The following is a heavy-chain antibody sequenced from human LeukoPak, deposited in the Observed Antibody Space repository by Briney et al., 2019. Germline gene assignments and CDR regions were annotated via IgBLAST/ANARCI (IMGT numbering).Heavy chain of an antibody. CDR2: INHSGST. Sequence: PSGTLSLTCAVYGGSFSGYYWSWIRQPPGKGLEWIGEINHSGSTNYNPSLKSRVTISVDTSKNQYSLKLSSVTAADTAVYYCARGTYYYDSSGYYSNWFDPWGQGTLVTVSS. V-gene: IGHV4-34*01. CDR1: GGSFSGYY. J-gene: IGHJ5*02. D-gene: IGHD3-22*01. CDR3: ARGTYYYDSSGYYSNWFDP.